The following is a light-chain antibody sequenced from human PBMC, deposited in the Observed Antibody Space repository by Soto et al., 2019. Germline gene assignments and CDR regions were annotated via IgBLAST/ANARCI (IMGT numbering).Light chain of an antibody. CDR2: GAS. V-gene: IGKV3-15*01. CDR3: QQYNDWPPKT. CDR1: QNLSTY. J-gene: IGKJ1*01. Sequence: ENVCTQSPSTLSLSPGERATLSCRASQNLSTYLAWYQQKPGQAPRLLIYGASTRATGIPARFSGSGSGTEFILTISSLQSEDFAVYYCQQYNDWPPKTFGQGTKVDIK.